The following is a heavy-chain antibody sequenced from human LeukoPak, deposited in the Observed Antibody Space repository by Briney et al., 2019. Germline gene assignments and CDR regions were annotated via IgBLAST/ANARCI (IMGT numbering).Heavy chain of an antibody. CDR3: AKDDYYDTSGYRE. Sequence: GGSLRLSCAASGFTFSSYGMHWVRQAPAKGLEWVAVISYDVGRKYYADSVKGRFTISRDNSKNTLYLQMNSLRAEGTAVYYCAKDDYYDTSGYREWGQGTLVTVSS. CDR2: ISYDVGRK. D-gene: IGHD3-22*01. V-gene: IGHV3-30*18. J-gene: IGHJ4*02. CDR1: GFTFSSYG.